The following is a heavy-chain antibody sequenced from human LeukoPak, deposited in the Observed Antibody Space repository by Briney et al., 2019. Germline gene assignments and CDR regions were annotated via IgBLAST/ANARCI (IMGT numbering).Heavy chain of an antibody. J-gene: IGHJ4*02. V-gene: IGHV3-48*02. CDR1: GFTFSTYS. Sequence: PGGSLRLSCEASGFTFSTYSMNWVRQPPGKELEWVSYISSSSSHIYYADSVKGRFTISRDNAKNSLYLQMNSLRDEDTAVYYCARVLGGRLDYWGQGTLVTVSS. CDR2: ISSSSSHI. D-gene: IGHD3-16*01. CDR3: ARVLGGRLDY.